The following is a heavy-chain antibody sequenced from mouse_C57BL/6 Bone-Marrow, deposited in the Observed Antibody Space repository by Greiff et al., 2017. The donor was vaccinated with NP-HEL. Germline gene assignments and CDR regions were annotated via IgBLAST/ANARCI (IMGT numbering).Heavy chain of an antibody. D-gene: IGHD2-2*01. V-gene: IGHV1-80*01. CDR1: GYAFSSYW. CDR3: AREEAWGYESLMDY. Sequence: QVQLQQSGAELVKPGASVKISCKASGYAFSSYWMNWVKQRPGKGLEWIGQIYPGDGDTNYNGKFKGKATLTADKSSSTAYMQLSSLTSEDSAVYFCAREEAWGYESLMDYWGQGTSVTVSS. CDR2: IYPGDGDT. J-gene: IGHJ4*01.